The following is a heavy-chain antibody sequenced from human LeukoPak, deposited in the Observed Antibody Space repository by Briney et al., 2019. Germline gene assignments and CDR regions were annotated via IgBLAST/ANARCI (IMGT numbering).Heavy chain of an antibody. Sequence: GASVKVSCKASGYTFTSYYMHWVRQAPGQGGEWMGIINPSGGSTSYAQKFQGRVTMTRDTSTSTVYMELSSLRSEDTAVYYCARDMVRGVTGYYFDYWGQGTLVTVSS. CDR3: ARDMVRGVTGYYFDY. CDR2: INPSGGST. D-gene: IGHD3-10*01. V-gene: IGHV1-46*01. J-gene: IGHJ4*02. CDR1: GYTFTSYY.